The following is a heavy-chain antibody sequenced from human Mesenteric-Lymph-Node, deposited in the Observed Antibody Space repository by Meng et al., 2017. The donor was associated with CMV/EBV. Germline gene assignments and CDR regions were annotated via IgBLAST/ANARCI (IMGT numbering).Heavy chain of an antibody. CDR2: ISSTSSTL. V-gene: IGHV3-48*01. CDR3: AKFTSPWELRSNWDY. Sequence: GESLKISCAASGFTFSSYSMNWARQAPGKGLEWLSYISSTSSTLKYADSVQGRFTISRDNSKNTLYLQMNSLRAEDTAVYYCAKFTSPWELRSNWDYCGQGTLVTVSS. J-gene: IGHJ4*02. CDR1: GFTFSSYS. D-gene: IGHD1-26*01.